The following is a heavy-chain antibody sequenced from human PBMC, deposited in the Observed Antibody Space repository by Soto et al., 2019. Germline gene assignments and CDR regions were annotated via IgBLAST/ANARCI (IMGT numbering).Heavy chain of an antibody. CDR3: AKVRPYGSGSYYYN. Sequence: GSLRLSCAASGFTFSSYGMHWVRQAPGKGLEWVAVISYDGSNKYCADSVKGRFTISRDNSKNTLYLQMNSLRAEDTAVYYCAKVRPYGSGSYYYNWGQGTLVTVSS. J-gene: IGHJ4*02. D-gene: IGHD3-10*01. V-gene: IGHV3-30*18. CDR1: GFTFSSYG. CDR2: ISYDGSNK.